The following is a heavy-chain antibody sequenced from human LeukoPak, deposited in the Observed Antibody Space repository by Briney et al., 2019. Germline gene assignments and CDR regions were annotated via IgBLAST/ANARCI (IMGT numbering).Heavy chain of an antibody. J-gene: IGHJ3*02. Sequence: GASVKVSCKASGYTFTSYAMHWVRQAPGQRLEWMGWINAGNGNTKYSQKFQGRVTIARDTSASTAYMELSSLRSEDTAVYYCARGIGDILTGYAFDIWGQGTMVTVSS. CDR3: ARGIGDILTGYAFDI. CDR1: GYTFTSYA. D-gene: IGHD3-9*01. V-gene: IGHV1-3*01. CDR2: INAGNGNT.